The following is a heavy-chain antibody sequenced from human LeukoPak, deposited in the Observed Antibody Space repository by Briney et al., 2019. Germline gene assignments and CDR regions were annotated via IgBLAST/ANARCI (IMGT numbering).Heavy chain of an antibody. D-gene: IGHD5-18*01. CDR3: ARHGYSHGTSYHYYYYMDV. V-gene: IGHV4-4*07. Sequence: SETLSLTCTVSGGSISSYYWSWIRQPAGKGLEWIGGIYTSGSTNYNPSLKSRVTMSVDTSKNQFSLKLSSVTAADTAVYYCARHGYSHGTSYHYYYYMDVWGKGTTVTVSS. CDR2: IYTSGST. CDR1: GGSISSYY. J-gene: IGHJ6*03.